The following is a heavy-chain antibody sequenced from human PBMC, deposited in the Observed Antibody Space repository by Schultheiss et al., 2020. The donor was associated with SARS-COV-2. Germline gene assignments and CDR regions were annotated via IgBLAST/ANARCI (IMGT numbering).Heavy chain of an antibody. D-gene: IGHD5-12*01. CDR2: ISSSGRTI. J-gene: IGHJ6*02. Sequence: GGSLRLSCAASGFTFSRNWMSWVRQAPGKGLEWVSYISSSGRTIYYADSVKGRFTISRDNAKNSLYLQMNSLRAEDTAVYYCARETIEQWLILRYGMDVWGQGTTVTVSS. CDR1: GFTFSRNW. CDR3: ARETIEQWLILRYGMDV. V-gene: IGHV3-48*03.